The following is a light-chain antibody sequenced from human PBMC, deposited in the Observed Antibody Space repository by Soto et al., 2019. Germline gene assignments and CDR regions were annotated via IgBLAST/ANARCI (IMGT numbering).Light chain of an antibody. CDR2: GAS. V-gene: IGKV3-20*01. CDR3: QHYGDSPRR. Sequence: EIVLTQSPGTLSLSPGDRATLSCRASQSVSSNYLAWYRQKPGQAPRLLIYGASSRATGVPDRFTGSGSGTDFTLTISRLEPEDFVMYYCQHYGDSPRRFGQGTKVEI. CDR1: QSVSSNY. J-gene: IGKJ1*01.